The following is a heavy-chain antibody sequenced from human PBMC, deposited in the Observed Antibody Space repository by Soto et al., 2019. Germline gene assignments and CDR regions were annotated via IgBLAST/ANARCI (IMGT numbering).Heavy chain of an antibody. Sequence: KLYWKGVGDNFSCYASSWLRKTHGQGLEWMGGIIPIFGTANYAQKFQGRVTITADESTSTAYMELSSLRSEDTAVYYCARAQISGIVVVTATAAFDYWGQGTLVTVSS. D-gene: IGHD2-21*02. J-gene: IGHJ4*02. CDR1: GDNFSCYA. CDR3: ARAQISGIVVVTATAAFDY. CDR2: IIPIFGTA. V-gene: IGHV1-69*01.